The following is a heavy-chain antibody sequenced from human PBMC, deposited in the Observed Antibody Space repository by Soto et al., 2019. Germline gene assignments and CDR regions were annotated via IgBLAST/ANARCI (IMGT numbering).Heavy chain of an antibody. CDR3: ARGDATKLGVTNYYVMDV. D-gene: IGHD3-10*01. CDR1: GGSLTNYG. J-gene: IGHJ6*02. V-gene: IGHV1-69*12. Sequence: QVQLVQSGAEVKKPGSSVKVSCKASGGSLTNYGVSWVRQAPGQGLEWMGGITPVFGTASYAQKFQGRVTIAADESKSTVFMDVRSLRSEDTAVYYCARGDATKLGVTNYYVMDVWGQGPTVTVSS. CDR2: ITPVFGTA.